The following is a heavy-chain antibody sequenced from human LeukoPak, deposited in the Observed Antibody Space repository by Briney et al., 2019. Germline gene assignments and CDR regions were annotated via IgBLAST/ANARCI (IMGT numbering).Heavy chain of an antibody. CDR1: GGSISSGDYY. CDR3: ARGVYIAAAQYAY. D-gene: IGHD6-13*01. J-gene: IGHJ4*02. V-gene: IGHV4-30-4*01. Sequence: PSQTLSLTCTVSGGSISSGDYYWSWIRQPPGKGPEWIGYIYYSGSTYYNPSLKSRVTISIDTSKNQFSLQVSSVTATDTAVYYCARGVYIAAAQYAYWGQGTLVTVSS. CDR2: IYYSGST.